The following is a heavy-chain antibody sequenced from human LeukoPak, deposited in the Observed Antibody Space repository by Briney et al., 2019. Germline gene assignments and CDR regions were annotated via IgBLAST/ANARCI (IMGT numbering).Heavy chain of an antibody. D-gene: IGHD5-18*01. CDR3: VRGYSYGFYFDY. V-gene: IGHV1-2*06. Sequence: ASVKVSCKTSGYSFTGYYIHWVRQAPGQGLEWMGRVNPNSGGPNYGQKFQGTVTMTRDTSISTAYLELSNLRSDDTAAYYCVRGYSYGFYFDYWGQGSLVTVSS. J-gene: IGHJ4*02. CDR1: GYSFTGYY. CDR2: VNPNSGGP.